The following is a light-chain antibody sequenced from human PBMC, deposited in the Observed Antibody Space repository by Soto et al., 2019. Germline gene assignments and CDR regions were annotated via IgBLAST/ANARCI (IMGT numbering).Light chain of an antibody. Sequence: QSALTQPPSASGSPGQSVTISCTGTSSDVGGYNYVSWYQQHPGKAPKLMIYEVSKRPSGVPDRFSGSKSGNTASLTVSGLQAEDEADYYCSSYAGSNIFYVFGTGTKLPS. J-gene: IGLJ1*01. V-gene: IGLV2-8*01. CDR3: SSYAGSNIFYV. CDR2: EVS. CDR1: SSDVGGYNY.